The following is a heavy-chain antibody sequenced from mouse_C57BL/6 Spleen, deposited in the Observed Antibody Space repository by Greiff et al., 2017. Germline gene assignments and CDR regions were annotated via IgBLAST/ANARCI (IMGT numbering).Heavy chain of an antibody. CDR3: ARDGDDYVFFFDY. V-gene: IGHV5-4*01. Sequence: EVKLVESGGGLVKPGGSLKLSCAASGFTFSSYAMSWVRQTPEKRLEWVATISDGGSYTYYPDNVKGRFTISRDNAKNNLYLQMSHLKSEDTAMYYWARDGDDYVFFFDYWGQGTTLTVSS. D-gene: IGHD2-4*01. CDR2: ISDGGSYT. CDR1: GFTFSSYA. J-gene: IGHJ2*01.